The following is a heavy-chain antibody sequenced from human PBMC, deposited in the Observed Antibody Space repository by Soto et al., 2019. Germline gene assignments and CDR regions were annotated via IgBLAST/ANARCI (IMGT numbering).Heavy chain of an antibody. V-gene: IGHV4-31*03. CDR3: ARASGVVPAAIGRFDP. CDR1: GGSISRGGYY. D-gene: IGHD2-2*01. Sequence: PSETLSLTCTVSGGSISRGGYYWSWIRQHPGKGLEWIGYIYYSGSTYYNPSLKSRVTISVDTSKNQFSLKLSSVTAADTAVYYCARASGVVPAAIGRFDPWGQGTLVTVSS. J-gene: IGHJ5*02. CDR2: IYYSGST.